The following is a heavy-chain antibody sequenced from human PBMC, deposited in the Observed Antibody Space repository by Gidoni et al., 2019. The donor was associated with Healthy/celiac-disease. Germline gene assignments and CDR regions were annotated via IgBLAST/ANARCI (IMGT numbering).Heavy chain of an antibody. CDR2: RSDDGSNK. D-gene: IGHD6-13*01. V-gene: IGHV3-30*04. J-gene: IGHJ6*02. CDR3: ARGGVSLVQGNGMDV. Sequence: QVQLVESGGGVVQPGRSLRLSCAASGFTFSRYAMHWVRQAPGKGLEGVAVRSDDGSNKYYADSVKGRFTISRDNSKNTLYLQMNSLRAEDTAVYYCARGGVSLVQGNGMDVWGQGTTVTVSS. CDR1: GFTFSRYA.